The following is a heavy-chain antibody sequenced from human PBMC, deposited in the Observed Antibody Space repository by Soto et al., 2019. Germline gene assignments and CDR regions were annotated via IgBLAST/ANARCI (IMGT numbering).Heavy chain of an antibody. CDR2: ISSSSSYI. D-gene: IGHD3-10*01. Sequence: RRLSCAASGFTFSSYSMNWVRQAPGKGLEWVSSISSSSSYIYYADSVKGRFTISRDNAKNSLYLQMNSLRAEDTAVYYCARDRIDYYGSEDRFDYWGQGTLVTVSS. CDR1: GFTFSSYS. J-gene: IGHJ4*02. CDR3: ARDRIDYYGSEDRFDY. V-gene: IGHV3-21*01.